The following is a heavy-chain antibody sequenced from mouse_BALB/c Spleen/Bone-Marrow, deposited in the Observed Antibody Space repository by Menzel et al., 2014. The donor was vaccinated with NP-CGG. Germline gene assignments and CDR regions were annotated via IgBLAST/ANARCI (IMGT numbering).Heavy chain of an antibody. J-gene: IGHJ4*01. Sequence: QVQLKESGAELVKPGASVKLSCKASGYTFTSYWMHWVKLRPGQGFEWIGEINPGNGGTNYNEKFKRKATLTVDKSSSTAYMQLSSLTSEDSAVYYCTYMGYYGSSYAMDYWGQGTSVTVSS. V-gene: IGHV1S16*01. CDR2: INPGNGGT. CDR1: GYTFTSYW. D-gene: IGHD1-1*01. CDR3: TYMGYYGSSYAMDY.